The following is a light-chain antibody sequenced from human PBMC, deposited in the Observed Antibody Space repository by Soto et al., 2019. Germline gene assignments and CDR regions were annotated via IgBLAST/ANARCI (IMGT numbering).Light chain of an antibody. CDR2: DVT. CDR3: SSYTSSNTLV. CDR1: SRDVGGYNY. J-gene: IGLJ1*01. Sequence: SALTQPSSLSGYPGKLVTISCTGNSRDVGGYNYVSWYQQHPAKAPKLMIYDVTSRPSGVSNRFSGSKSGNTASLTISGLQAEDEADYYCSSYTSSNTLVFGTGTKVTVL. V-gene: IGLV2-14*03.